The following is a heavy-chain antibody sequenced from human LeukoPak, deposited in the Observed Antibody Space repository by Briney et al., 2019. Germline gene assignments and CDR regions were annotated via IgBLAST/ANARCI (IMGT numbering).Heavy chain of an antibody. CDR1: GGSISSGGYY. J-gene: IGHJ6*02. V-gene: IGHV4-31*03. CDR2: IYYSGST. D-gene: IGHD2-2*01. CDR3: ASAPYCSSTSCYFDYYYYGMDV. Sequence: SETLYLTCTVSGGSISSGGYYWSWIRQHPGKGLEWIGYIYYSGSTYYNPSLKSRVTISVDTSKNQFSLKLSPVTAADTAVYYCASAPYCSSTSCYFDYYYYGMDVWGQGTTVTVSS.